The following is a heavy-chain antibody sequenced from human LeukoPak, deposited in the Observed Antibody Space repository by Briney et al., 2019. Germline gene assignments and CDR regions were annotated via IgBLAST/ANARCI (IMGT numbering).Heavy chain of an antibody. CDR2: INWNGGST. D-gene: IGHD3-3*01. Sequence: GGSLRLSCAASGFTFDDYGMSWVRQAPGKGLEWVSGINWNGGSTGYADSVKGRFTISRDNAKNSLYLQMNSLRAEDTALYYCARVKPSRSGYYYDFDYWGQGTLVTVSS. V-gene: IGHV3-20*04. CDR1: GFTFDDYG. CDR3: ARVKPSRSGYYYDFDY. J-gene: IGHJ4*02.